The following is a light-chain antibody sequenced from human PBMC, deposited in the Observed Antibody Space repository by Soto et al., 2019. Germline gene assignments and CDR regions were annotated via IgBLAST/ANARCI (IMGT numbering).Light chain of an antibody. CDR2: GAS. V-gene: IGKV3-20*01. Sequence: IVLTQSPGTLSLSPGERATLSCRASQSVSSNYLAWYQQKPGQGPRLLICGASSRVTGIPDRFSGSGSGTDFTLTISRLEPEDVGVYYCQQYGSSPRTFGQGTKVEIK. J-gene: IGKJ2*02. CDR3: QQYGSSPRT. CDR1: QSVSSNY.